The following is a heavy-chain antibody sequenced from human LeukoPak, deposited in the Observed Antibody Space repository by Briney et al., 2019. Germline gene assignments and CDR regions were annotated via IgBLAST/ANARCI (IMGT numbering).Heavy chain of an antibody. CDR2: IWYDGSKK. J-gene: IGHJ4*02. D-gene: IGHD3-3*01. V-gene: IGHV3-33*01. CDR1: GFAFRTHG. Sequence: PGGSLRLSCAASGFAFRTHGMHWVRQAPGKGLEWVAVIWYDGSKKYYADSVKGRFTISRDNSKNTLDLQMNSLRVEDTALYCCARMSASYLDYWGQGTLVSVSS. CDR3: ARMSASYLDY.